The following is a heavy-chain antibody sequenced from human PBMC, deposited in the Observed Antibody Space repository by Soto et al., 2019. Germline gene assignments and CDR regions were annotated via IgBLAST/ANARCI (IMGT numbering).Heavy chain of an antibody. D-gene: IGHD1-26*01. CDR1: GGSVSSSSYY. J-gene: IGHJ5*01. CDR3: ARDRVGVSSNWFDS. Sequence: PSEPLSLTCTVSGGSVSSSSYYWGWVRQPPGKGLEWIGYVYYSGSTNYNPALKSRVTTSVDKSKNQFSLKLTSVTAADTAVYYCARDRVGVSSNWFDSWGRGTLVTVSS. CDR2: VYYSGST. V-gene: IGHV4-61*01.